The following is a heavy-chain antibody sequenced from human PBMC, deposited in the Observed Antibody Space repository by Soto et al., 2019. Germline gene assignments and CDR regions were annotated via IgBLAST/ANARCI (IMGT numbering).Heavy chain of an antibody. D-gene: IGHD6-19*01. V-gene: IGHV4-59*01. CDR2: IYYTGST. J-gene: IGHJ4*02. Sequence: PSETLSLTCTVSGGSISNYYWSWIRQPPGKGLEWIGYIYYTGSTNYNPSLKSRVTISVDTSENQFSLRLSSVTAADTAIYDCARGRHWLDYWGQGTLVTVS. CDR1: GGSISNYY. CDR3: ARGRHWLDY.